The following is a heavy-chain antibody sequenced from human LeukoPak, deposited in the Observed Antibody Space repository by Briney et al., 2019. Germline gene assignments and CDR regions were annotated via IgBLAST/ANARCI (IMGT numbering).Heavy chain of an antibody. CDR3: ARQFGEGTLDY. V-gene: IGHV4-59*08. CDR2: IYYSGST. Sequence: PSETLSLTCTVSGGSISSYYWSWIRQPPGKGLEWIGYIYYSGSTNYNPSLKSRVTISVDTSKNQFSLKLSSVTAADTPVYYCARQFGEGTLDYWGQGTLVTVSS. D-gene: IGHD3-3*01. CDR1: GGSISSYY. J-gene: IGHJ4*02.